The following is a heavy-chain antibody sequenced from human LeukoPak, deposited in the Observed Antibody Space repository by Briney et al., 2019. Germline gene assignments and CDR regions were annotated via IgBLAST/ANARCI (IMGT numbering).Heavy chain of an antibody. CDR3: ARDLSGNSFDI. CDR1: GYTFTGYY. CDR2: INPNSGAT. J-gene: IGHJ3*02. D-gene: IGHD1-26*01. Sequence: ASVKVSCKASGYTFTGYYMHWVRQAPGQGLEWMGWINPNSGATDCAQKFQGRVTMTRDTSISTSHMELSSLRFDDTAVYYCARDLSGNSFDIWGLGTMVTVSS. V-gene: IGHV1-2*02.